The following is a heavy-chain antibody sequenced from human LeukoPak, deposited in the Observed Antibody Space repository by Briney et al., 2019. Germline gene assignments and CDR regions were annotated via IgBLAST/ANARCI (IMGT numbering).Heavy chain of an antibody. CDR2: ISYDGSNK. CDR1: GFSFSSYA. Sequence: GGSLRLSCAASGFSFSSYAMHWVRQAPGKGLEWVAVISYDGSNKYYADSVKGRFTISRDSSKNTLFLRMHILRAEDTAVYYCAKALNYDILTGYFTYSSGWLESGLGFQHWGQGTLVTVSS. CDR3: AKALNYDILTGYFTYSSGWLESGLGFQH. J-gene: IGHJ1*01. D-gene: IGHD3-9*01. V-gene: IGHV3-30-3*01.